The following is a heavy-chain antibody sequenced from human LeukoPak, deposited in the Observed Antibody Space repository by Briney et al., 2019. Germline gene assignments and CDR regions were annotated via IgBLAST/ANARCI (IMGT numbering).Heavy chain of an antibody. CDR3: ARHVRVGAFDY. V-gene: IGHV4-4*02. CDR1: GGSISSSNW. Sequence: SGTLSLTCAVSGGSISSSNWWSWVRQPPGEGLEWIGYIYYSGSTNYNPSLKSRVTISVDTSKNQFSLKLSSVTAADTAVYYCARHVRVGAFDYWGQGTLVTVSS. J-gene: IGHJ4*02. D-gene: IGHD1-26*01. CDR2: IYYSGST.